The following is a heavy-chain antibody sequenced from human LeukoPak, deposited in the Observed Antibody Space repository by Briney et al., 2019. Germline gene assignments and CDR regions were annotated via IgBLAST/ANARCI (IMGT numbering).Heavy chain of an antibody. J-gene: IGHJ5*02. CDR3: ARRYGMVYDSWFDP. CDR2: IYYSGST. Sequence: SETLSLTCTVSGGSISSYYWSWIRQPPGKGLEWIGYIYYSGSTNYNPSLKSRVTISVDTSKNQFSLKLSSVTAADTAVYYCARRYGMVYDSWFDPWGQGTLVTVSS. D-gene: IGHD2-8*01. CDR1: GGSISSYY. V-gene: IGHV4-59*08.